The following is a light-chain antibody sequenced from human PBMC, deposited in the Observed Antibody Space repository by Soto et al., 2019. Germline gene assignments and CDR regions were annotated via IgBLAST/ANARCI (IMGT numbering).Light chain of an antibody. J-gene: IGKJ2*01. V-gene: IGKV3-20*01. CDR2: GAS. CDR3: QQYGSPGYT. Sequence: EILLTQSPGTLSLSPGGRATLSCRASQSVRNNDLAWYQQKPGQAPRLLIHGASGRATGIPGRFSGSGSGTDFTLSISRLEPEDFGVYYCQQYGSPGYTVGQGTKVEIK. CDR1: QSVRNND.